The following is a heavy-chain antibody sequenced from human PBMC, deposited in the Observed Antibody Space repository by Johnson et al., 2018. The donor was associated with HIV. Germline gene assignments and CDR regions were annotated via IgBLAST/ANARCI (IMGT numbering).Heavy chain of an antibody. CDR1: GFTFRNYL. J-gene: IGHJ3*02. CDR3: ARDWGGYCSGCGCYTPGDI. Sequence: VQLVESGGGLVQPGGSLRLSCAASGFTFRNYLMSWVRQAPGKGLEWEANIKEDGSEKFYVDSVKGRFTISRDNAKNSLYLQMNSLRAEDTAVYYCARDWGGYCSGCGCYTPGDIWGQGTMVTVSS. D-gene: IGHD2-15*01. CDR2: IKEDGSEK. V-gene: IGHV3-7*01.